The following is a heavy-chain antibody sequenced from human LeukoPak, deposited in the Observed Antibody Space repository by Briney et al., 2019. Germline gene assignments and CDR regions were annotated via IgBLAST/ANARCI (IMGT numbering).Heavy chain of an antibody. Sequence: SETLSLTCTVSVGSISSYYWSGIRQPAGKGLEWIGRIYTSGSTNYNPSLKSLGTMSVDTSKNQFSLKLSSVTAADTAVYYCARGHKSIAVAGTNWFDPWGQGTLVTVSS. CDR1: VGSISSYY. J-gene: IGHJ5*02. D-gene: IGHD6-19*01. CDR2: IYTSGST. V-gene: IGHV4-4*07. CDR3: ARGHKSIAVAGTNWFDP.